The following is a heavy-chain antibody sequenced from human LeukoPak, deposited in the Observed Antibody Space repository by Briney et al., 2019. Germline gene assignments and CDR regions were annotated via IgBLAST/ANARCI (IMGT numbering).Heavy chain of an antibody. CDR1: GFTFSSYG. J-gene: IGHJ4*02. D-gene: IGHD3-10*01. V-gene: IGHV3-30*18. CDR3: AKDPFIWGSGNYYRLWDY. Sequence: GRSLRLSCAASGFTFSSYGMHWVRQAPGKGLEWVAVISYDGSNKYYADSVKGRFTISRDNSKNTLYLQMNSLRAEDTAVYYCAKDPFIWGSGNYYRLWDYWGQGTLVTVSS. CDR2: ISYDGSNK.